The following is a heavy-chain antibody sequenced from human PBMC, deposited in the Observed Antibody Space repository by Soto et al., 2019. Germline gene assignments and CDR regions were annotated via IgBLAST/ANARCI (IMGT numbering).Heavy chain of an antibody. V-gene: IGHV4-61*01. D-gene: IGHD3-9*01. J-gene: IGHJ6*02. CDR2: IYYSWST. Sequence: SETLSLTCAVSGDSISSRTYYWGWIRQPPGKGLEWIGYIYYSWSTNYNPSLKSRVTISVDTSKNQFSLKLSSVTAADTAVYYCARVLYDIQGVDVWGQGTTVTVSS. CDR3: ARVLYDIQGVDV. CDR1: GDSISSRTYY.